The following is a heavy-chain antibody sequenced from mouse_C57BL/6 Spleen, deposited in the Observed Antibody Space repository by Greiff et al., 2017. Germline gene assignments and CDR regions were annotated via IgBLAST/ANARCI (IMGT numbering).Heavy chain of an antibody. CDR3: ARPVVANGYFDY. CDR2: INPNNGGT. D-gene: IGHD1-1*01. CDR1: GYTFTDYY. Sequence: EVQLQQSGPELVKPGASVKISCKASGYTFTDYYMNWVKQSHGKSLEWIGDINPNNGGTSYNQKFKGKATLTVVKSSSTAYMALRSLTSEASAVYYCARPVVANGYFDYWGQGTTLTVSS. V-gene: IGHV1-26*01. J-gene: IGHJ2*01.